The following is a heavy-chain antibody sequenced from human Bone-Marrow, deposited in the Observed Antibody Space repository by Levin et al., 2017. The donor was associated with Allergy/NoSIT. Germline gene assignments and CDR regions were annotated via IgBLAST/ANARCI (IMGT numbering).Heavy chain of an antibody. J-gene: IGHJ4*02. CDR2: IKEDGNEI. Sequence: LSLTCAASGFILQNHWMTWVRQAPGKGLEWVANIKEDGNEIYYVDSVMGRFTISRDNVKNSLFLHMNSLRAEDTAIYYCARDMTPTYWGQGTLVTVSS. D-gene: IGHD3-16*01. V-gene: IGHV3-7*01. CDR3: ARDMTPTY. CDR1: GFILQNHW.